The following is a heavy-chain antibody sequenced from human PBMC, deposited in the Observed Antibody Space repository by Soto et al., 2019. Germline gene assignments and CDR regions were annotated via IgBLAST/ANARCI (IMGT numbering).Heavy chain of an antibody. D-gene: IGHD6-13*01. V-gene: IGHV4-34*01. CDR1: GGSFSGYY. J-gene: IGHJ4*02. CDR3: ARHHVRGRTIAGAAEF. CDR2: INHSGNT. Sequence: QVQLQQWGAGLLKPSETLSLTCAVYGGSFSGYYWSWIRQPPGKGLAWIGEINHSGNTNYNPSLKSRVTISVDTSKNQLFLNLSSVTAADTAMYYCARHHVRGRTIAGAAEFWGQGTLVTVSS.